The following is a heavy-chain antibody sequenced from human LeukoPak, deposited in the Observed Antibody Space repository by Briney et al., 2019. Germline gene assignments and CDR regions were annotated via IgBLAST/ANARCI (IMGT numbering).Heavy chain of an antibody. CDR2: ISTQTGNT. CDR3: ARGAYGDK. D-gene: IGHD4-17*01. J-gene: IGHJ4*02. CDR1: GSTLTSYG. Sequence: SVKLSSAASGSTLTSYGINCRRRSPGQGLEWMGWISTQTGNTNYAQKVQGRLTLTTERSTNTAYVELRLLRCEDTAVYHCARGAYGDKWGQGTMVTVSS. V-gene: IGHV1-18*01.